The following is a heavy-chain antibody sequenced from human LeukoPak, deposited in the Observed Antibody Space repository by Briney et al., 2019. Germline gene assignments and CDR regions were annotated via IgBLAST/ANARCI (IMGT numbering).Heavy chain of an antibody. D-gene: IGHD4-23*01. CDR1: GFTFSYYS. V-gene: IGHV3-11*01. Sequence: PGGSLRLSCAASGFTFSYYSMSWVRQAPGKGLEWVSYISSSGSTIYYADSVKGRFTISRDNAKNSLYLQINSLRAEDTAVYYCARALLYGGRTTYGMDVWGQGTTVTVSS. CDR3: ARALLYGGRTTYGMDV. CDR2: ISSSGSTI. J-gene: IGHJ6*02.